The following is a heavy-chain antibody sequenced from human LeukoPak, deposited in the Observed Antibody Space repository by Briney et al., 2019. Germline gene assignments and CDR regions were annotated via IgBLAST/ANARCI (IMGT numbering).Heavy chain of an antibody. CDR1: GGSISSYY. Sequence: SETLSLTCTVSGGSISSYYWSCIRQPPGKGLEWSGYIYYSGSTNYNPSLKSRVTISVDTAKKQFSLKRRSVTAGDTAVYYCAKGGSLQCGPWGQGTLVTVSS. J-gene: IGHJ5*02. CDR3: AKGGSLQCGP. V-gene: IGHV4-59*01. D-gene: IGHD4-11*01. CDR2: IYYSGST.